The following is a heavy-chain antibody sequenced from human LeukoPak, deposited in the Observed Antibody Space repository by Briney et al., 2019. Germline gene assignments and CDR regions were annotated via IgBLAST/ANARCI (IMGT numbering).Heavy chain of an antibody. J-gene: IGHJ4*02. CDR3: ARDMGYSSSWYEGDY. V-gene: IGHV3-21*01. Sequence: GGSLRLSCAASGFTFSSYSMNWVRQAPGKGLEWVSSISSSSSYIYYADSVKGRFTISRDNAKNSLYLQMNSLRAEDTAVYYCARDMGYSSSWYEGDYWGQGTLVTVSS. CDR2: ISSSSSYI. D-gene: IGHD6-13*01. CDR1: GFTFSSYS.